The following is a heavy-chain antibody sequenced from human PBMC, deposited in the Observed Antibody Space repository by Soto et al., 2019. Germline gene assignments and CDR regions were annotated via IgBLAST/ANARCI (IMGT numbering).Heavy chain of an antibody. CDR1: GGTFSSYA. V-gene: IGHV1-69*01. CDR2: IIPIFGTA. J-gene: IGHJ4*02. CDR3: ATGLKGLLGNYFDY. Sequence: QVQLVQSGAEVKKPGSSVKVSCKASGGTFSSYAISWVRQAPGQGLEWMGGIIPIFGTANYAQKFQGRVTITADESTSTAYMELSSLKSEDTAVDYCATGLKGLLGNYFDYWGKGTLVTVSS. D-gene: IGHD5-18*01.